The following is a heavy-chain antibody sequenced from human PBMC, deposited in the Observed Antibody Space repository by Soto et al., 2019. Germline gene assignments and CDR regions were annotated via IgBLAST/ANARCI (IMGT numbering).Heavy chain of an antibody. Sequence: SETLSLTCAVSGGSISSSNWWSWVRQPPGKGLEWIGEIYHSGSTNYNPSLKSRVTISVDKSKNQFSLKLSSVTAADTAVYYCAINSSKGDIVVVPAANSYYYGMDVWGQGTTVTVSS. CDR1: GGSISSSNW. CDR2: IYHSGST. V-gene: IGHV4-4*02. CDR3: AINSSKGDIVVVPAANSYYYGMDV. D-gene: IGHD2-2*01. J-gene: IGHJ6*02.